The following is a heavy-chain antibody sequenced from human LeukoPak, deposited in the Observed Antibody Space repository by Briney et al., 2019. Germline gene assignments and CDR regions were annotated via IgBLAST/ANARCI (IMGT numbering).Heavy chain of an antibody. CDR1: GFTFSSYA. CDR3: AKDMGVAAAGKNFDY. V-gene: IGHV3-23*01. Sequence: PGGSLRLSCAASGFTFSSYAMSWVRQAPGKGLEWVSAISGSGGSTYYADSVKGRFTISRDNSKNTLYLQVNSLRAEDTAVYYCAKDMGVAAAGKNFDYWGQGTLVTVSS. D-gene: IGHD6-13*01. J-gene: IGHJ4*02. CDR2: ISGSGGST.